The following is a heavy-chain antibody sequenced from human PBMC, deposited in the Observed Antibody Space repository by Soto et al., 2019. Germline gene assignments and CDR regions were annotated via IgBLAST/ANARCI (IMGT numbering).Heavy chain of an antibody. J-gene: IGHJ3*02. D-gene: IGHD3-22*01. Sequence: EVQLVESGGGLVQPGGSLRLSCAASGFTSSSYWMHWVRQAPGKGLVWVSRISNDGTSTNYADSVKGRFTISRDNAKNTVYLEMNSLRPEDTAVYYCARDWYYYDTSDHFSADAFDIWGQGTTVTVSS. CDR2: ISNDGTST. CDR3: ARDWYYYDTSDHFSADAFDI. CDR1: GFTSSSYW. V-gene: IGHV3-74*01.